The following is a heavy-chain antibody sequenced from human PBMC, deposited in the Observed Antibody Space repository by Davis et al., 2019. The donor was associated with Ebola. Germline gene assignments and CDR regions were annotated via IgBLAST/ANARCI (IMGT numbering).Heavy chain of an antibody. CDR3: ARAQWLADFDY. J-gene: IGHJ4*02. Sequence: GESLKISCAASGFTFNIFDMHWVRQAPGRGLEWVANIKQDGSEKYYVDSVKGRFTISRDNAKNSLYLQMNSLRAEDTAVYYCARAQWLADFDYWGQGTLVTVSS. V-gene: IGHV3-7*03. D-gene: IGHD6-19*01. CDR2: IKQDGSEK. CDR1: GFTFNIFD.